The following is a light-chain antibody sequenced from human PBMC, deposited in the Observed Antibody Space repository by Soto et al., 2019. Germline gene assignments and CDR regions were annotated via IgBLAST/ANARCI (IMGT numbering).Light chain of an antibody. CDR3: QQSNTYSWT. CDR2: LAS. Sequence: DIQMTQSPSTLSASVGYRFTITCRASQSISNWLAWYQQKPGKAPKLLIYLASSLESGVPSRFSGSGSGTEFTLTISNLQPDDFATYYCQQSNTYSWTFGQGTKVDIK. J-gene: IGKJ1*01. V-gene: IGKV1-5*03. CDR1: QSISNW.